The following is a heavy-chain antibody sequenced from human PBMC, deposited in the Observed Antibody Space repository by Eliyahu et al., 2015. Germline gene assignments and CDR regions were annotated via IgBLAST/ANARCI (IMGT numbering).Heavy chain of an antibody. CDR2: IIPILGIA. J-gene: IGHJ6*03. D-gene: IGHD3-16*01. Sequence: QVQLVQSGAEVKKPGSSVKVSCKAXGGXFSSYXXSWVRQAPGQGLEWMGRIIPILGIANYAQKFQGRVTITADKSTSTAYMELSSLRSEDTAVYYCARGRNVTGGVFWGMYYYYMDVWGKGTTVTVSS. V-gene: IGHV1-69*02. CDR1: GGXFSSYX. CDR3: ARGRNVTGGVFWGMYYYYMDV.